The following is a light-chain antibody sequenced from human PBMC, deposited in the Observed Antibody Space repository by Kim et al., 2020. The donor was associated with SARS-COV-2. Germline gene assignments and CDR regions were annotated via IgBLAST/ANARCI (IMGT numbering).Light chain of an antibody. CDR2: GAS. CDR1: QTVSSNY. CDR3: QQYGTSPPYT. V-gene: IGKV3-20*01. J-gene: IGKJ2*01. Sequence: EIVLTQSPGTLSLSPGERATLSCRASQTVSSNYLGWYQQKPGQAPRLLIYGASSRATGIPDRFSGSGSGTDFTLTINRLEPEEFAVYYCQQYGTSPPYTFGQGPNLE.